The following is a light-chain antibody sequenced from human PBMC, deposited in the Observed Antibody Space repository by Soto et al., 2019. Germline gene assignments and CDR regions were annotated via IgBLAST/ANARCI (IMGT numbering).Light chain of an antibody. CDR2: EVN. Sequence: QSVLPQPASVSGSPGQSITISCTGTSSNVGSYKLVSWYQQHPGKAPKLMIFEVNKRPSGVSNRFSGSKSGNTASLTISGLKVEDEADYYCCSSGGSPTYVFGTGTKGTVL. J-gene: IGLJ1*01. V-gene: IGLV2-23*02. CDR3: CSSGGSPTYV. CDR1: SSNVGSYKL.